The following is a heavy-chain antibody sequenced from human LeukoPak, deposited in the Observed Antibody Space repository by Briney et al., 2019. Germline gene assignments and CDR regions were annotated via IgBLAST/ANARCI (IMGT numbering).Heavy chain of an antibody. CDR1: GGSISSGGYY. V-gene: IGHV4-61*08. CDR3: ARETDFWSGPRTFDY. J-gene: IGHJ4*02. Sequence: SETLSLTCTVSGGSISSGGYYWSWIRQPPGKGLEWIGYIYHSGSTNYNPSLKSRVTISVDTSKNQFSLKLSSVTAADTAVYYCARETDFWSGPRTFDYWGQGTLVTVSS. D-gene: IGHD3-3*01. CDR2: IYHSGST.